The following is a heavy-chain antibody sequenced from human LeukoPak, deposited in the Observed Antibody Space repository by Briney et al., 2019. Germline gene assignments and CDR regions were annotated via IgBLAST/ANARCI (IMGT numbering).Heavy chain of an antibody. V-gene: IGHV4-59*12. Sequence: SETLSLTCTVSGGSISSYYWSWIRQPPGKGLEWIGYIYYSGSTNYNPSLKSRVTISVDTSKNQFSLKLSSVTAADAAVYYCARDCSGGTCYLGVVDYWGQGILVTVSS. CDR2: IYYSGST. D-gene: IGHD2-15*01. CDR3: ARDCSGGTCYLGVVDY. CDR1: GGSISSYY. J-gene: IGHJ4*02.